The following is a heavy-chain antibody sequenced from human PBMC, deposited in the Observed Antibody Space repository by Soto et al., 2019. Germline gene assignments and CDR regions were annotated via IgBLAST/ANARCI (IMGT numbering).Heavy chain of an antibody. D-gene: IGHD2-2*01. CDR1: GGTFSSYA. J-gene: IGHJ6*02. V-gene: IGHV1-69*13. Sequence: ASVKVSCKASGGTFSSYAISWVRQAPGQGLEWMGGIIPIFGTANYAQKFQGRVTITADESTSTAYMELSSLRSEDTAVYYCARADDIVVVPAAPRQGIYYYYGMDVWGQGTTVTVSS. CDR2: IIPIFGTA. CDR3: ARADDIVVVPAAPRQGIYYYYGMDV.